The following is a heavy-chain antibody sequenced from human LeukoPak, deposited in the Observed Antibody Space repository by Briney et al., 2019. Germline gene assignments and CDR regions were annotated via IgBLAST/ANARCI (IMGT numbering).Heavy chain of an antibody. J-gene: IGHJ1*01. V-gene: IGHV4-59*08. CDR2: INYSGST. CDR3: ANSPRGTEYFHH. Sequence: SETLSLTCTVSGGSISGYYWSWIRQPPGKGLEWIGYINYSGSTNYNPSLRSRVTISGDTSKNQFSLKLSSVTAADTAVYYCANSPRGTEYFHHWGQGTLVTVSS. D-gene: IGHD4-23*01. CDR1: GGSISGYY.